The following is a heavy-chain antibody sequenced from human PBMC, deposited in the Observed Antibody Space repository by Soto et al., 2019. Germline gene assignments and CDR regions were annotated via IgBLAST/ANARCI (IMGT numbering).Heavy chain of an antibody. D-gene: IGHD1-26*01. V-gene: IGHV1-8*01. CDR2: MNPKSANT. Sequence: ASLKVSCKASRYTFISYDINWVRQATGQGLEWMGWMNPKSANTGYAQNFQGRVTMTRNTSISTAYMELSSLRSEDTAVYYCARETIVGAQPWGQGTLVTVSS. CDR3: ARETIVGAQP. J-gene: IGHJ5*02. CDR1: RYTFISYD.